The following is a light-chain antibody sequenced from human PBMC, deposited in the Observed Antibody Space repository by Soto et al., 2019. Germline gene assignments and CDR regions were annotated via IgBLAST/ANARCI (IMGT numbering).Light chain of an antibody. Sequence: AIQVTQSPSSLSASVGDRVTITCRASQDIRGALAWYQHKPGKAAKLLIYDVSTVQSGVPSRFSSRGYGTEFNITITNLQPEDFATYYYQQFNIYPITFGQGTRLDI. CDR1: QDIRGA. J-gene: IGKJ5*01. V-gene: IGKV1-13*02. CDR2: DVS. CDR3: QQFNIYPIT.